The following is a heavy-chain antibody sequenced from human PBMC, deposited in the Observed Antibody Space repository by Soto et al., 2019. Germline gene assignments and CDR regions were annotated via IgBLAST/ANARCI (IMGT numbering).Heavy chain of an antibody. CDR3: ARVIRVVAATHTWFYP. V-gene: IGHV4-30-4*01. D-gene: IGHD2-15*01. J-gene: IGHJ5*01. CDR1: GGSISSGDYY. CDR2: IYYSGGT. Sequence: SETLSLTCTVSGGSISSGDYYWSWIRQPPGKGLEWIGYIYYSGGTYYNPSLRSRVTISVDTSKNQFSLKLSSVTAADTAVYYCARVIRVVAATHTWFYPWGQGTLVTVS.